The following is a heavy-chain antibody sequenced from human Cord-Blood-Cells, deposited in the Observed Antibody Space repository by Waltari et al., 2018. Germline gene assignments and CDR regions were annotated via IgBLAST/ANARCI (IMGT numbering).Heavy chain of an antibody. CDR2: IYYSGST. Sequence: QVQLQESAPGLVPPSQTLSLTCTLSGCSISSRDYSWSLIRQPPGKGLEWIGYIYYSGSTYYNPSLKSRVTISVDTSKNQFSLKLSSVTAANTAVYYCARAYSSSSWGWFDPWGQGTLVTVSS. J-gene: IGHJ5*02. CDR1: GCSISSRDYS. CDR3: ARAYSSSSWGWFDP. V-gene: IGHV4-30-4*01. D-gene: IGHD6-6*01.